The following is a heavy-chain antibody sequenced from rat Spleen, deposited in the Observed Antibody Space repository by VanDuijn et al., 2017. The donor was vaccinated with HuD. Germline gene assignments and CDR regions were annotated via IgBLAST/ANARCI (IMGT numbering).Heavy chain of an antibody. Sequence: QVQLKESGPGLIQPSETLSLTCTVSGFPLTSNDVGWVRQPLGKGLVWMGTIWAGGDTNYDSAVQSRLSISRDTSKSQVFLKMNSLQTEDTAMYFCARGSVFFDYWGQGVMVTVSS. CDR2: IWAGGDT. CDR3: ARGSVFFDY. J-gene: IGHJ2*01. V-gene: IGHV2-72*01. CDR1: GFPLTSND.